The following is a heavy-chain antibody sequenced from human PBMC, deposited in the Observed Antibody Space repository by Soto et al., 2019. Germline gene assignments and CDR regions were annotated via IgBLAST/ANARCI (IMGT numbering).Heavy chain of an antibody. Sequence: WETLSLACTVSGGSISSYYWSWIRQPPGKGLEWIGYIYYSGSTNYNPSLKSRVTISVDTSKNQFSLKLSSVTAADTAVYYCAGGYDCVWGSYLSRWGQGTLVTVS. CDR3: AGGYDCVWGSYLSR. J-gene: IGHJ4*02. CDR1: GGSISSYY. D-gene: IGHD3-16*02. CDR2: IYYSGST. V-gene: IGHV4-59*01.